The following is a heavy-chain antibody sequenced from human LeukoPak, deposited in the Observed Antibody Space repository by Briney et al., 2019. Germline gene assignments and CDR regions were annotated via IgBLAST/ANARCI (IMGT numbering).Heavy chain of an antibody. V-gene: IGHV4-34*01. CDR3: ARVSHSSKQGNYYGMDV. D-gene: IGHD6-13*01. CDR2: INHSGST. Sequence: PSETLSLTCAVYGGSFSGYYWSWIRQPPGKGLEWIGEINHSGSTNYNPSLKSRVTISVDTSKNQFSLKLSSVTAADTAVYYCARVSHSSKQGNYYGMDVWGQGTTVTVSS. J-gene: IGHJ6*02. CDR1: GGSFSGYY.